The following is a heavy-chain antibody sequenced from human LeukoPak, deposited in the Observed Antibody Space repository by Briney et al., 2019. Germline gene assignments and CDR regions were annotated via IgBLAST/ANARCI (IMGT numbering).Heavy chain of an antibody. V-gene: IGHV4-34*01. D-gene: IGHD2-2*02. J-gene: IGHJ4*02. CDR2: INHSGST. CDR3: ARGREDIVVVPAAIGYYFDY. CDR1: GGSISSYY. Sequence: SETLSLTCTVSGGSISSYYWSWIRQPPGKGLEWIGEINHSGSTNYNPSLKSRVTISVDTSKNQFSLKLSSVTAADTAVYYCARGREDIVVVPAAIGYYFDYWGQGTLVTVSS.